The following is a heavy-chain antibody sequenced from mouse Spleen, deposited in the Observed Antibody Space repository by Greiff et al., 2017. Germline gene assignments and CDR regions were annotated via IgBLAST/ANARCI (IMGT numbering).Heavy chain of an antibody. D-gene: IGHD1-3*01. CDR2: INPSSGYT. V-gene: IGHV1-7*01. Sequence: VQLQQSGAELAKPGASVKLSCKASGYTFTSYWMHWVKQRPGQGLEWIGYINPSSGYTKYNQKFKDKAKLTADKSSSTAYMQLSSLTYEDSAVYCCARSGSMDYWGQGTSVTVSA. CDR1: GYTFTSYW. CDR3: ARSGSMDY. J-gene: IGHJ4*01.